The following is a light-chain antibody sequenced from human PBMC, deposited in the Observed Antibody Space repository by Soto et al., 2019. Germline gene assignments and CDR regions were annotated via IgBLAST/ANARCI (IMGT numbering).Light chain of an antibody. J-gene: IGKJ2*01. CDR1: QSISSN. V-gene: IGKV3-15*01. CDR3: QQYDNWPPHT. Sequence: EIVMTQSPATLSVSPGERATLSCRASQSISSNLAWYQHKPGQAPRLLIYGASTRATGVPARFSGSGSGTEFALAISSLQSEDFVVYYCQQYDNWPPHTFGQGTNLEIK. CDR2: GAS.